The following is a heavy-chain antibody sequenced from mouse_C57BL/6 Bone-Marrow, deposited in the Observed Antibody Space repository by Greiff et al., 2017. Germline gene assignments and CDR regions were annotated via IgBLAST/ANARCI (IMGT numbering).Heavy chain of an antibody. J-gene: IGHJ4*01. CDR1: GYTFTDYN. CDR2: INPNNGGT. V-gene: IGHV1-22*01. D-gene: IGHD1-1*01. Sequence: EVQLVESGPELVKPGASVKMSCKASGYTFTDYNMHWVKQSHGKSLEWIGYINPNNGGTSYNQKSKGKATLTVNKSSSTAYMELRSLTSEDSAVYYCARLATGDAMDYWGQGTSVTVSS. CDR3: ARLATGDAMDY.